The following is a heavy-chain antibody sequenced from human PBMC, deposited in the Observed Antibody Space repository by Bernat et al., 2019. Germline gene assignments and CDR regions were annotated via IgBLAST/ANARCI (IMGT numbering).Heavy chain of an antibody. D-gene: IGHD3-16*02. CDR3: GQDYCYDGYNAFHV. CDR1: ALTFSSDA. Sequence: QVQLVESGGGLVQPGRSLRLSCAASALTFSSDAMHWVRQAPGKGLGWVAVISDDGNNKFYADSVKGRFTISRDNSRNTLFLQMNSLRAEDTALYYCGQDYCYDGYNAFHVWGQGTTVTVSS. V-gene: IGHV3-30*18. CDR2: ISDDGNNK. J-gene: IGHJ3*01.